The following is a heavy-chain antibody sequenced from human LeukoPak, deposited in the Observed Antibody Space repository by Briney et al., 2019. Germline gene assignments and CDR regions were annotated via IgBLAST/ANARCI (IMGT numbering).Heavy chain of an antibody. D-gene: IGHD2-2*01. J-gene: IGHJ6*03. CDR1: GFTFSSYG. CDR3: AKTRRGYCSSTSCEGIYYMDV. V-gene: IGHV3-33*06. CDR2: IWYDGSNK. Sequence: GGSLRLSCAASGFTFSSYGMHWVRQAPGKGLEWVAVIWYDGSNKYYADSVKGRFTISRDNSKNTLYLQMNSLRAEDTAVYYCAKTRRGYCSSTSCEGIYYMDVWGKGTTVTVSS.